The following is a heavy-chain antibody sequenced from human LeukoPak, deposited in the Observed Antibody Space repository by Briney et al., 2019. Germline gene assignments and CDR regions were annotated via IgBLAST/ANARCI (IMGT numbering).Heavy chain of an antibody. J-gene: IGHJ4*02. V-gene: IGHV3-23*01. CDR3: ARDYGSGIDC. CDR2: NRGSCGNT. CDR1: GFTFTKYA. Sequence: GGSLRLSCAASGFTFTKYAMSWVRQAPGKGLEWVSSNRGSCGNTFYADSVKGRFTISRDNSKNTLDLQMNSLRAEDTAVYYCARDYGSGIDCWGQGTLVTVSS. D-gene: IGHD3-10*01.